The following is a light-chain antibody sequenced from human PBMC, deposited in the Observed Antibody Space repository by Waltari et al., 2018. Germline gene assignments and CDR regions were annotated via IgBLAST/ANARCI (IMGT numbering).Light chain of an antibody. Sequence: QSALTQPASVSGSPGQSITISCTGTSSDIGANDSVSWYQQHPGKAPQLIIFDVDKRPSGISIRFSASKSDNTASLTISGLQAEDEADYYCSSYTRSSRLVFGGGTKLVVL. CDR2: DVD. CDR1: SSDIGANDS. CDR3: SSYTRSSRLV. J-gene: IGLJ2*01. V-gene: IGLV2-14*03.